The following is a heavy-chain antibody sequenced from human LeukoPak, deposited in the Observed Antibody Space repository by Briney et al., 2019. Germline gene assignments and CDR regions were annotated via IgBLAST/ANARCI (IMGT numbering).Heavy chain of an antibody. J-gene: IGHJ4*02. CDR3: AKDQITMLVFDY. D-gene: IGHD3-16*01. Sequence: GGSLRLSCEASGFFFSNYAMSWVRQAPGKGLEWVSAISAVNNNTYYADSMKGRFTISRDNSKNTLYLQMNSLSAEDTAIYYCAKDQITMLVFDYWGQGTLVTVSS. CDR2: ISAVNNNT. V-gene: IGHV3-23*01. CDR1: GFFFSNYA.